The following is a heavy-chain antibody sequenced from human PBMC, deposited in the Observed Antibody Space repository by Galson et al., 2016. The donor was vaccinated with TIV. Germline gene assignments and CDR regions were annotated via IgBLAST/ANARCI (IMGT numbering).Heavy chain of an antibody. Sequence: SLRLSCAVSGLTFSNYPIHWVRQAPGKGLEYVSAISNNGGSTFYADSVKGRFTISRDNSKNTLYLQMSSLRAEDTAVYYCMTSPGLGALRYFDHWGQGTLVTVSS. V-gene: IGHV3-64D*06. J-gene: IGHJ4*02. CDR1: GLTFSNYP. CDR2: ISNNGGST. CDR3: MTSPGLGALRYFDH. D-gene: IGHD4-17*01.